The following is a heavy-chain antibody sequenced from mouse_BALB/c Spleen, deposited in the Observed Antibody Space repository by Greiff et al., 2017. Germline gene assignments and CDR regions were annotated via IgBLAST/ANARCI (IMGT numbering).Heavy chain of an antibody. D-gene: IGHD1-1*01. CDR2: IDPENGDT. CDR1: GFNIKDYY. J-gene: IGHJ4*01. Sequence: EVQLQQSGAELVRSGASVKLSCTASGFNIKDYYMHWVKQRPEQGLEWIGWIDPENGDTEYAPKFQGKATMTADTSSNTAYLQLSSLTSEDTAVYYCNAWGTTVGVDYWGQGTSVTVSS. CDR3: NAWGTTVGVDY. V-gene: IGHV14-4*02.